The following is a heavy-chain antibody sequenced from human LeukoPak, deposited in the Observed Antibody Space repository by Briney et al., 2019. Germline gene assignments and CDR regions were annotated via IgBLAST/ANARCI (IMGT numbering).Heavy chain of an antibody. CDR3: AKGDIVVVPAAMGV. CDR1: GFTFSSYG. V-gene: IGHV3-30*02. J-gene: IGHJ6*04. Sequence: GGPLRLSCAASGFTFSSYGMHWVRQAPGKGLEWVAFIRYDGSNKYYADSVKGRFTISRDNSKNTLYLQMNSLRAEDTAVYYCAKGDIVVVPAAMGVWGKGTTVTVSS. CDR2: IRYDGSNK. D-gene: IGHD2-2*01.